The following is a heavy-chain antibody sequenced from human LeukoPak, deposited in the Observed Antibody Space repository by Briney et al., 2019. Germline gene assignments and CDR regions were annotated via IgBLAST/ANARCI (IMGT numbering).Heavy chain of an antibody. J-gene: IGHJ3*02. CDR3: ARHRPVRGVIITGLEGASDI. CDR1: GYSFTSYW. D-gene: IGHD3-10*01. V-gene: IGHV5-10-1*01. CDR2: IDPSDSYT. Sequence: GESLKISCKGSGYSFTSYWISWVRQMPGKGLEWMGRIDPSDSYTNYSPSFQGHVTISADKSISTAYLQWSSLKASDTAMYYCARHRPVRGVIITGLEGASDIWGQGTMVTVSS.